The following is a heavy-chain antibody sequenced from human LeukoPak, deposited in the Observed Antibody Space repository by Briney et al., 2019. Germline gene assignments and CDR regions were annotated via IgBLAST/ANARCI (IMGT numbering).Heavy chain of an antibody. CDR2: IITDGGTT. Sequence: GESLRLSCAASGFTFSSYWIHWVRQAPGKGLVWVSRIITDGGTTTYADSVKGRFTISRDNAKNTLSLQMNSLRAEDTAVYYCARSHFYDGSRYYYDYWGQGSLVTVSS. J-gene: IGHJ4*02. D-gene: IGHD3-22*01. CDR3: ARSHFYDGSRYYYDY. V-gene: IGHV3-74*01. CDR1: GFTFSSYW.